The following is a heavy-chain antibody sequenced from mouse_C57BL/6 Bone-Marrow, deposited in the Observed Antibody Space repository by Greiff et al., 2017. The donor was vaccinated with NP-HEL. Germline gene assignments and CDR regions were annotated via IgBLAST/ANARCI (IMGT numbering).Heavy chain of an antibody. CDR2: ISSGSSTI. CDR1: GFTFSDYG. J-gene: IGHJ4*01. D-gene: IGHD1-1*01. V-gene: IGHV5-17*01. Sequence: EVQLVESGGGLVKPGGSLKLSCAASGFTFSDYGMHWVRQAPEKGLEWVAYISSGSSTIYYADTVKGRFTISRDNAKNTLFLQMTSLRSEDTAMYYCARTNYGSSAYYYAMDYWGQGTSVTVSS. CDR3: ARTNYGSSAYYYAMDY.